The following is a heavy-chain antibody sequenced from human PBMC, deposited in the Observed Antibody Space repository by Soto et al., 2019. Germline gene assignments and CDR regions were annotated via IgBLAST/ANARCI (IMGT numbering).Heavy chain of an antibody. CDR1: GFTFDDYA. CDR2: ISWSGTNI. V-gene: IGHV3-9*01. D-gene: IGHD6-13*01. Sequence: EVHLVESGGGLVQPGRSLKLSCVASGFTFDDYAMYWVRQAPGKGPEWVSGISWSGTNIAYADSVKGRFTISRDNAKNSLYLQMKGLRADDTALYYCAKGGSAALISAAGTGNWFDPWGQGSLVTVS. CDR3: AKGGSAALISAAGTGNWFDP. J-gene: IGHJ5*02.